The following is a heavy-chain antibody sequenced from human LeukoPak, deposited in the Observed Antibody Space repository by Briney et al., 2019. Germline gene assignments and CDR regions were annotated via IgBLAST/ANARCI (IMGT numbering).Heavy chain of an antibody. J-gene: IGHJ4*02. CDR1: GFSFSDYN. Sequence: PGGSLRLSCAASGFSFSDYNMNWVRQAPGKGLEWVSSISSGSSHIYYADSVKGRFTISRDNAKNSLYLQMNSLGAEDTAVYYCVRTWGSGYSAPPGDWGQGSLVTVSS. V-gene: IGHV3-21*06. CDR3: VRTWGSGYSAPPGD. CDR2: ISSGSSHI. D-gene: IGHD6-13*01.